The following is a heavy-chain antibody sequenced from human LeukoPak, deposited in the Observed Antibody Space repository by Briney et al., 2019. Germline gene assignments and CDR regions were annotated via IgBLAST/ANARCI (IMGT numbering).Heavy chain of an antibody. V-gene: IGHV1-18*01. CDR1: GYTFTSYG. CDR3: ARRYCSSTSCQTRRYYYYYMDV. J-gene: IGHJ6*03. CDR2: ISAYNGNT. D-gene: IGHD2-2*01. Sequence: ASVKVSCKASGYTFTSYGISWVRQAPGQGLEWMGWISAYNGNTNYAQKLQGRVTMTTDTSTSTAYMELRSLRSDDTAVYYCARRYCSSTSCQTRRYYYYYMDVWGKGTTVTVSS.